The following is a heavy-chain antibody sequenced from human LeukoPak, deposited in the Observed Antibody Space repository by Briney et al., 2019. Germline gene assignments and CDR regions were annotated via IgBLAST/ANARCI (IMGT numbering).Heavy chain of an antibody. CDR3: ARDLRAYGMDV. J-gene: IGHJ6*02. V-gene: IGHV3-21*01. CDR1: GFPFNLYG. Sequence: SGGSLRLSCAASGFPFNLYGMTWVRQAPGKGLEWVSLISGLNNDMYYADSVKGRFTISRDNSKNTLFLQMNSLRGEDTAVYYCARDLRAYGMDVWGQGTAVTVSS. CDR2: ISGLNNDM.